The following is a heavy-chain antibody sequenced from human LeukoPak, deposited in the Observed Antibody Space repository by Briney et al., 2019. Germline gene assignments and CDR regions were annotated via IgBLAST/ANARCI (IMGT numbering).Heavy chain of an antibody. J-gene: IGHJ4*02. Sequence: GGSLRLSCAASGFTLSRSWMHWVRQAPGKGLVWLSRINSDGGGTTYADSVKGRFTISRDNAKNTLYLQMNSLRAEDTAMYYCARASGTDSSGYLQIDYWGQGTLVTVSS. CDR1: GFTLSRSW. CDR2: INSDGGGT. V-gene: IGHV3-74*01. D-gene: IGHD3-22*01. CDR3: ARASGTDSSGYLQIDY.